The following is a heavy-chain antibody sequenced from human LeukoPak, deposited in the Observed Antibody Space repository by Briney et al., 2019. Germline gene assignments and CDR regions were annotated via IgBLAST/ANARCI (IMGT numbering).Heavy chain of an antibody. CDR2: INPNSGGT. J-gene: IGHJ4*02. V-gene: IGHV1-2*02. CDR3: AVGYCSSTSCPAMTPIDY. CDR1: GYTFTNYE. Sequence: EASVKVSCKASGYTFTNYEINWVRQAPGQGLEWMGWINPNSGGTNYAQKFQGRVTMTRDTSISTAYMELSRLRSDDTAVYYCAVGYCSSTSCPAMTPIDYWGQGTLVTVSS. D-gene: IGHD2-2*03.